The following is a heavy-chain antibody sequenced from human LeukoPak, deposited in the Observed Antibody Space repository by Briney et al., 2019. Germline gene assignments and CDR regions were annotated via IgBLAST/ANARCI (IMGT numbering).Heavy chain of an antibody. CDR3: ARGSGNTVSARFSDC. V-gene: IGHV3-53*01. D-gene: IGHD6-6*01. CDR1: GYTHSRNY. J-gene: IGHJ4*02. CDR2: IYGGGST. Sequence: GGSLRLSCAVSGYTHSRNYMNWVRQAPGKGLEWVSVIYGGGSTYYADSVKGRFTISRDNSKSTLYLQMNSLRAEDPAVYYCARGSGNTVSARFSDCWGQGTLVTVSS.